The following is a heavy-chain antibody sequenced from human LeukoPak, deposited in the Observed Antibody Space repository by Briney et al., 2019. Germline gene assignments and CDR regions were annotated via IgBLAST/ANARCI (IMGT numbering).Heavy chain of an antibody. Sequence: GGSLRLSCAASGFTFSTYSMNWVRQAPGKGLEWISYISSSSSTIYYADSVKGRFTISRDNAKNSVYLQLNSLRVEDTAVYYCARDYCGGGGCPKLLDYWGQGTLVTVSS. CDR1: GFTFSTYS. D-gene: IGHD2-15*01. CDR3: ARDYCGGGGCPKLLDY. J-gene: IGHJ4*02. CDR2: ISSSSSTI. V-gene: IGHV3-48*01.